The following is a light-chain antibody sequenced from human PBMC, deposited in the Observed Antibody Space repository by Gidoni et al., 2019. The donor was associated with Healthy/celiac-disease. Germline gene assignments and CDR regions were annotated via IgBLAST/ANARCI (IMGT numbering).Light chain of an antibody. V-gene: IGKV3-20*01. CDR2: GAS. Sequence: EIVLTQSPGTLSLSPGERATLSCRASQSVSSSYLAWYQQKPGQAPRLLIYGASSRATGIPDRFSGSGSGTDFTLTISRLEPEDFAVYYCQPYGSSPRTFGQXTKVEIK. J-gene: IGKJ1*01. CDR1: QSVSSSY. CDR3: QPYGSSPRT.